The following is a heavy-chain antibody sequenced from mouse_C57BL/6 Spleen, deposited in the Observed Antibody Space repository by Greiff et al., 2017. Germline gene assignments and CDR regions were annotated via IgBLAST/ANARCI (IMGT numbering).Heavy chain of an antibody. CDR3: AREVTTVVAHWYFDV. J-gene: IGHJ1*03. D-gene: IGHD1-1*01. CDR2: IDPANGNT. Sequence: VQLQQSVAELVRPGASVKLSCTASGFNIKNTYMHWVKQRPEQGLAWIGRIDPANGNTKYAPKFQGKATITADTSSNTAYLQLSSLTAEDTAIYYCAREVTTVVAHWYFDVWGTGTTVTVSS. CDR1: GFNIKNTY. V-gene: IGHV14-3*01.